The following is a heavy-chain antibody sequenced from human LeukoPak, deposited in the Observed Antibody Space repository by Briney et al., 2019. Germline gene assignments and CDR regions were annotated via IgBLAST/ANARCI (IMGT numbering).Heavy chain of an antibody. CDR2: ISYDGSNK. V-gene: IGHV3-30*18. D-gene: IGHD6-19*01. CDR3: AKDRYSSGWYLGYFDY. CDR1: GFTFSSYG. Sequence: GGSLRLSCAASGFTFSSYGMHWVRQAPGKGLEWVAVISYDGSNKYYADSVKGRFTISRDNSKNTLYLQMNSLRAEDTAVYYCAKDRYSSGWYLGYFDYWGQGTLVTASS. J-gene: IGHJ4*02.